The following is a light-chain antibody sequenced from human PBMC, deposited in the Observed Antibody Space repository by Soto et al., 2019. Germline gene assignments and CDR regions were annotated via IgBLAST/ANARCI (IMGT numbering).Light chain of an antibody. Sequence: VVVSQSPATVSLSPGERATLSCKASQSARSSLGWYQQKPGQPPRLLIHDVSIRATGIPARFNGSGSGTEFTLTISSLQSEDFAVYYCQQYTNWPPTSGQGTLLEIK. CDR3: QQYTNWPPT. CDR1: QSARSS. J-gene: IGKJ5*01. V-gene: IGKV3-15*01. CDR2: DVS.